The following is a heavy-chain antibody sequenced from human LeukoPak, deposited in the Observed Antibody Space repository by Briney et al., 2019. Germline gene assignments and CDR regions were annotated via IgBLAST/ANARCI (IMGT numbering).Heavy chain of an antibody. CDR3: AKATGYLL. J-gene: IGHJ4*02. D-gene: IGHD1-14*01. Sequence: GGSLRLSCAASGFTFSSYSMNWVRQAPGKGLEWVAVISYDGSNKYYADSVKGRFTISRDNSENTLFLRMNSLRAEDTAVYYCAKATGYLLWGQGTLVIVSS. V-gene: IGHV3-30*18. CDR1: GFTFSSYS. CDR2: ISYDGSNK.